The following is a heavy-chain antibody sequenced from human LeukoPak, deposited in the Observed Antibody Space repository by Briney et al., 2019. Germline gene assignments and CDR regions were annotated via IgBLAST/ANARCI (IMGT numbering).Heavy chain of an antibody. Sequence: ASVKVSCKASGYTFTSYDINWVRQATGQGLEWMGWMNPNSGNTGYAQKFQGRVTMTRNTSISTAYMELSSLRSEDTAVYYCARGGLSWAGALKLLQQLAHNWFDPWGQGTLVTVSS. CDR3: ARGGLSWAGALKLLQQLAHNWFDP. J-gene: IGHJ5*02. D-gene: IGHD6-13*01. V-gene: IGHV1-8*01. CDR1: GYTFTSYD. CDR2: MNPNSGNT.